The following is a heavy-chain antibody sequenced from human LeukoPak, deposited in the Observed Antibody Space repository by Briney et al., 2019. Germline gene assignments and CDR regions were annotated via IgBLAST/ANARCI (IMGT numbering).Heavy chain of an antibody. D-gene: IGHD3-22*01. CDR2: INHSGST. Sequence: PSETLSLTCAVYGGSFSGYYWSWIRQPPGQGLESIGGINHSGSTNYNPYLNSRVTLSVETSKNQFSLKLSSVTAADTAVYYCARAIVVVSRAVTRFDYWGQGTLVTVSS. CDR1: GGSFSGYY. CDR3: ARAIVVVSRAVTRFDY. J-gene: IGHJ4*02. V-gene: IGHV4-34*01.